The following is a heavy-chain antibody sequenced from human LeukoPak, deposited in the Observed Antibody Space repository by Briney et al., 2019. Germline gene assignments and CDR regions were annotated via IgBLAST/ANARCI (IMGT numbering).Heavy chain of an antibody. V-gene: IGHV3-7*01. CDR1: GFTFSNYW. CDR2: IKQDGSEK. CDR3: ARRSVTYWYFDL. D-gene: IGHD4-17*01. Sequence: GGSLRLSCAAPGFTFSNYWMSWVRQAPGKGLEWVANIKQDGSEKYYVDSVKGRFTISRDNAKNSLYLQMNSLRAEDTAVYYCARRSVTYWYFDLWGRGTLVTVSS. J-gene: IGHJ2*01.